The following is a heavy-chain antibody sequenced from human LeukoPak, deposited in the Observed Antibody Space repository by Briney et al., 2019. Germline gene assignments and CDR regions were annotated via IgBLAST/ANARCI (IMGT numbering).Heavy chain of an antibody. J-gene: IGHJ4*02. CDR1: KFFFHGYW. V-gene: IGHV3-21*01. Sequence: GGSLRLSCAASKFFFHGYWMSWVRQAPGKGLEWVASISSSSGHIYYADSVKGRFTISRDDAKNSLYLQMNSLRAEDTAVYYCASLMAVRVAVGSRLDSDFWGQGTLVTVSS. CDR3: ASLMAVRVAVGSRLDSDF. D-gene: IGHD3-10*01. CDR2: ISSSSGHI.